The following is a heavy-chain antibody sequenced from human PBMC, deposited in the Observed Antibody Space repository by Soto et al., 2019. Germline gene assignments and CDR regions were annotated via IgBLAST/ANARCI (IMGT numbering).Heavy chain of an antibody. V-gene: IGHV3-30*03. CDR2: ISYDGSYR. CDR1: GFTFSSYG. CDR3: ARGATVGVDTAMSYYYGMDV. D-gene: IGHD5-18*01. J-gene: IGHJ6*02. Sequence: QVQLVESGGGVVQPGRSLRLSCVASGFTFSSYGMHWVRQAPGKGLEWVALISYDGSYRYYADSVKGRFTISRDNSKNTMYLQMNSLRAEEMAVYYCARGATVGVDTAMSYYYGMDVWGQGTTVTVSS.